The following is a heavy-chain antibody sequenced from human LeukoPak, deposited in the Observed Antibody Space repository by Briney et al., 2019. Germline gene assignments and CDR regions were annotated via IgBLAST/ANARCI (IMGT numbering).Heavy chain of an antibody. CDR3: ARAVLMAHMDV. V-gene: IGHV3-20*04. Sequence: GGSLRFSCAASGFTFDDYGMSWVRQAPGKGLEWVSGINLNGGSTGYADSVKGRFTISRDNAKNSLYLQMNSLRAEDTALYYCARAVLMAHMDVWGKGTTVTVSS. CDR1: GFTFDDYG. J-gene: IGHJ6*03. D-gene: IGHD2-8*01. CDR2: INLNGGST.